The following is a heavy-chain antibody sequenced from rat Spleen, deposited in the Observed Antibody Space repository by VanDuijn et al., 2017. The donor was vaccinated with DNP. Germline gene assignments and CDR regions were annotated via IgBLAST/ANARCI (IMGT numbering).Heavy chain of an antibody. V-gene: IGHV5-25*01. CDR1: GFTFGNYD. CDR2: MSPSGGNA. Sequence: EVQLVESGGGLVQPGRSLKLSCAASGFTFGNYDMAWVRQAPTKGLEWVASMSPSGGNANYRDSVKGRFTVSRDNAKSSLYLQMDSLRSEDTATYYCARHDAYWGQGTLVTVSS. CDR3: ARHDAY. J-gene: IGHJ3*01.